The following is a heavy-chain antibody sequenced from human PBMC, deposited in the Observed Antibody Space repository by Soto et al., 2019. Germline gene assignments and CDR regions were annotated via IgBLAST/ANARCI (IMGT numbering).Heavy chain of an antibody. J-gene: IGHJ6*03. V-gene: IGHV4-31*03. CDR1: GGSIRSGGYY. Sequence: QVQLQESGPGLVKPSQTLSLTCTVSGGSIRSGGYYWSWIRQHPGKGLEWIGHIHYGGSTSYNPSLKSRVAISVDTSKTQFSLRLSSVTVADTAVYFCARDRGLEATGDYFRDFYYMDMCGIGTKVTVSS. CDR3: ARDRGLEATGDYFRDFYYMDM. D-gene: IGHD4-17*01. CDR2: IHYGGST.